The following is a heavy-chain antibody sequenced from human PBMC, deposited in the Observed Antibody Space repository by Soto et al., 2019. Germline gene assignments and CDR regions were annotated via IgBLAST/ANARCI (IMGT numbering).Heavy chain of an antibody. CDR1: GGSVSSGDYY. Sequence: SETPSLTCTVSGGSVSSGDYYWSWIRQPPGKGLEWIGYIYYIGNTNYNPSLKSRVIIAVDTSKILASLKLTSVTAADTAVYCCARIPVDTSMIYWLDPWGPGTLVKVSS. J-gene: IGHJ5*02. V-gene: IGHV4-61*08. CDR2: IYYIGNT. D-gene: IGHD5-18*01. CDR3: ARIPVDTSMIYWLDP.